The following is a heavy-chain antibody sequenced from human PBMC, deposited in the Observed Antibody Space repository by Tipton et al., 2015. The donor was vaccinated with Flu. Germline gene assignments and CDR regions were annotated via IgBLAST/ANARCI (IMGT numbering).Heavy chain of an antibody. J-gene: IGHJ6*02. CDR1: GGTFSSYA. CDR2: IIPILGIA. V-gene: IGHV1-69*09. Sequence: QLVQSGAEVEKPGSSVKVSCKASGGTFSSYAISWVRQAPGQGLEWMGRIIPILGIANYAQKFQGRVTITADKSTSTAYMELSSLRSEDTAVYYCARRNYGSGSPLGYYYYGMDVWGQGTTVTVSS. CDR3: ARRNYGSGSPLGYYYYGMDV. D-gene: IGHD3-10*01.